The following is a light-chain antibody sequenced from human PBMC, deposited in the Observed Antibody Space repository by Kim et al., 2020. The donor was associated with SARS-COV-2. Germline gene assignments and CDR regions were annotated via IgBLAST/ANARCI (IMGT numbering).Light chain of an antibody. CDR1: QSLASY. CDR2: DAS. CDR3: QQRNNWPA. V-gene: IGKV3-11*01. Sequence: SLSPEERATLSGRASQSLASYLAWYQQKPGQPPRLLIYDASIRATGVPARFSGSGSGTDFTLTISTLEPEDFAVYYCQQRNNWPAFGGGTKVDIK. J-gene: IGKJ4*01.